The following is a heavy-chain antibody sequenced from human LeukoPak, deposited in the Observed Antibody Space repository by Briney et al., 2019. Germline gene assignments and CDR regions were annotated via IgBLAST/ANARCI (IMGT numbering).Heavy chain of an antibody. J-gene: IGHJ4*02. CDR1: GYTFTGYY. CDR2: INPKSGGT. D-gene: IGHD6-13*01. V-gene: IGHV1-2*02. CDR3: AREYSRSSLHFLYY. Sequence: ASVKVSCKASGYTFTGYYMHWVRPAPGQGLEWMGWINPKSGGTNYAQKFQGRVTMTRDTSISTAYMELSRLRSDDTAVYYCAREYSRSSLHFLYYGGQGTLLSVSS.